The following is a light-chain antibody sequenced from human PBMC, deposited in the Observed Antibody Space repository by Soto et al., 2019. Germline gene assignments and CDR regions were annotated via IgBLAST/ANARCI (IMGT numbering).Light chain of an antibody. CDR2: GAS. CDR3: QQYNIWPPFT. V-gene: IGKV3-15*01. J-gene: IGKJ3*01. CDR1: QSVSSN. Sequence: EIVMTQSPATLSVSPGERATLSCRASQSVSSNLAWYQQKPGQAPRLLIYGASTKATGIPARFSGSGSGTEFTLTISSLQPEDFAVYYCQQYNIWPPFTFGRGTKVDIK.